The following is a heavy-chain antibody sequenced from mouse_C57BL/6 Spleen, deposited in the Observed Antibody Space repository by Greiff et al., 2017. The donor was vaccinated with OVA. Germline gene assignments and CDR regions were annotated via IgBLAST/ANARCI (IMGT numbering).Heavy chain of an antibody. CDR1: GYTFTSYW. D-gene: IGHD1-1*01. CDR2: FHPNSGST. V-gene: IGHV1-64*01. Sequence: QVQLQQPGAELVKPGASVKLSCKASGYTFTSYWMHWVKQRPGQGLEWIGMFHPNSGSTNYNEKFKSKATLTVDKSSSTAYMQLSSLTSEDSAVYYCARLDYYGSSLAYWGQGTLVTVSA. CDR3: ARLDYYGSSLAY. J-gene: IGHJ3*01.